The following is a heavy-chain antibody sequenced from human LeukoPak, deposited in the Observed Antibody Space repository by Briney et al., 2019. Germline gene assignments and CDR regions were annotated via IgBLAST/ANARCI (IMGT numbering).Heavy chain of an antibody. V-gene: IGHV4-39*02. CDR2: IYYSGST. Sequence: PSETLSLTCTVSGGSISSSNYYWGWIRQPPGKGLEWIGSIYYSGSTYYNPSLKSRVTTSVDTSKNHFSLKLNSVTAADTAVYYCASELGGAAAGTDAFDIWGQGTMVTVSS. J-gene: IGHJ3*02. CDR1: GGSISSSNYY. D-gene: IGHD6-13*01. CDR3: ASELGGAAAGTDAFDI.